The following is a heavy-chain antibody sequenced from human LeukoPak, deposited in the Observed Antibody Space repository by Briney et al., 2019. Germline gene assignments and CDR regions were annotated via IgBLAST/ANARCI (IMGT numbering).Heavy chain of an antibody. V-gene: IGHV3-48*04. J-gene: IGHJ6*02. Sequence: PGGSLRLSCAASGFTFNSYSMNWVRQAPGEGLEWVSYISSGSSTIYYSDSVKGRFTISRDNAKGSLYLQMNSLRAEDTAVYYCARDRRDYGDYDNYYYGMDVWGQGTTVTVSS. CDR3: ARDRRDYGDYDNYYYGMDV. CDR1: GFTFNSYS. D-gene: IGHD4-17*01. CDR2: ISSGSSTI.